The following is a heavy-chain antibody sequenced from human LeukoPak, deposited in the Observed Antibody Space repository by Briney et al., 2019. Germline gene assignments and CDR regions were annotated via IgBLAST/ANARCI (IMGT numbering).Heavy chain of an antibody. Sequence: ASVKVSCKASGYTFTGYYMHWVRQAPGQGLEWMGWINPNSGGTNYAQKFQGRVTMTRDTCISTAYMELSRLRSDDTAVYYCARLVAATPGAVDYWGQGTLVTVSS. D-gene: IGHD2-15*01. V-gene: IGHV1-2*02. CDR2: INPNSGGT. CDR1: GYTFTGYY. J-gene: IGHJ4*02. CDR3: ARLVAATPGAVDY.